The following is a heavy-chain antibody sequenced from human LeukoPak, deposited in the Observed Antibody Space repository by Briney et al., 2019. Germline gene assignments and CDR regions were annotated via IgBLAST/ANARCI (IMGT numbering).Heavy chain of an antibody. J-gene: IGHJ4*02. Sequence: PGGSLRLSCAASGFTFSSYAMHWVRQAPGKGLEWVANIKQDGSEKYYVDSVKGRFTISRDNAKNSLYLQMNSLRAEDTAVYYCARDRSRWGPGALDYWGQGTLVTVSS. V-gene: IGHV3-7*01. CDR1: GFTFSSYA. D-gene: IGHD2-21*02. CDR3: ARDRSRWGPGALDY. CDR2: IKQDGSEK.